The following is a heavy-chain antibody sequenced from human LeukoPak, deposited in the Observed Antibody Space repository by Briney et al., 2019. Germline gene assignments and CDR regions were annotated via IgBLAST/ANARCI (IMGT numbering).Heavy chain of an antibody. Sequence: PSETLSLTCTVSGGSISSYYWSWIRQPPGKGLEWIGYIYYSGSTNYNPSLKSRVTISVDTSKNQFSLKLSSVTAADTAVYYCARRRCSGGSCYWFDPWGQGTLVTVSS. D-gene: IGHD2-15*01. J-gene: IGHJ5*02. CDR1: GGSISSYY. CDR3: ARRRCSGGSCYWFDP. V-gene: IGHV4-59*08. CDR2: IYYSGST.